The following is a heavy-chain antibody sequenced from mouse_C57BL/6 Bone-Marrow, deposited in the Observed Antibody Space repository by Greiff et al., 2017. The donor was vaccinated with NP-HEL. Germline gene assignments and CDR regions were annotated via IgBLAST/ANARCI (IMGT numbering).Heavy chain of an antibody. CDR2: IHPNSGST. V-gene: IGHV1-64*01. J-gene: IGHJ3*01. D-gene: IGHD2-4*01. Sequence: QVQLQQPGAELVKPGASVKLSCKASGYTFTSYWMHWVKQRPGQGLEWIGMIHPNSGSTNYNEKFKSKATLTVDKSSSTAYMQLSSLTSEDSAVYYCADDDYDSFAYWGQGTLVTVSA. CDR3: ADDDYDSFAY. CDR1: GYTFTSYW.